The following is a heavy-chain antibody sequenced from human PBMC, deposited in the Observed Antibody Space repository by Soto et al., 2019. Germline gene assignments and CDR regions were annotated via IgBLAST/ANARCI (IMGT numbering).Heavy chain of an antibody. V-gene: IGHV3-30*03. CDR1: GFTFRSYG. J-gene: IGHJ5*02. CDR3: ALSAGSP. Sequence: GGSLRLSCAASGFTFRSYGMHWVRQAPGKGLEWVAVISYDGSNKYYADSVKGRFTISRDNSKNTLYLQMNSLRAEDTAVYYCALSAGSPWGQGTLVTVSS. D-gene: IGHD2-15*01. CDR2: ISYDGSNK.